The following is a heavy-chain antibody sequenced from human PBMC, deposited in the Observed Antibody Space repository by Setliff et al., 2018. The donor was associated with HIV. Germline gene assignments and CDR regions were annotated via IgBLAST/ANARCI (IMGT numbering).Heavy chain of an antibody. CDR1: GGSFSGYY. J-gene: IGHJ6*03. D-gene: IGHD3-3*01. V-gene: IGHV4-34*01. CDR2: INHSGST. CDR3: ARGTAYYNFWSGYSQDYYYYMDV. Sequence: SETLSLTCAVYGGSFSGYYWSWIRQSPGKGLEWVGEINHSGSTKYNPSLKSRVTISVDTSKNQFSLKLSSVTAADTAVYYCARGTAYYNFWSGYSQDYYYYMDVWGKGTTVTVS.